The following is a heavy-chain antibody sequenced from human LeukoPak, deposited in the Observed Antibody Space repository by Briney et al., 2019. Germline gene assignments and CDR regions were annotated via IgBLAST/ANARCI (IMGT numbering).Heavy chain of an antibody. CDR2: ISSSSSYI. J-gene: IGHJ4*02. D-gene: IGHD6-19*01. CDR1: GFTFSSYS. Sequence: GGSLRLSCAASGFTFSSYSMNWVRQAPGKGLEWVSSISSSSSYIYYADSVKGRFIISRDNAKNSLYLQMNSLRAEDTAVYYCASSSGWYFDYWGQGTLVTVSS. V-gene: IGHV3-21*01. CDR3: ASSSGWYFDY.